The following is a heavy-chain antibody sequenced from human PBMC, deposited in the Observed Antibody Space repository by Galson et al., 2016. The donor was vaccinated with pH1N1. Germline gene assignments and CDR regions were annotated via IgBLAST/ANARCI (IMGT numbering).Heavy chain of an antibody. J-gene: IGHJ4*02. CDR1: GFTFSDYY. CDR3: ALHYDIWIAFDY. V-gene: IGHV3-11*04. D-gene: IGHD3-3*01. CDR2: ISSRGSSI. Sequence: SLRLSCAASGFTFSDYYMAWIRQAPGKGLEWISYISSRGSSIYYADSVKGRFTMSRDNVKNSLYLQMNSLRDEETAIFYCALHYDIWIAFDYWGQGILVTVSS.